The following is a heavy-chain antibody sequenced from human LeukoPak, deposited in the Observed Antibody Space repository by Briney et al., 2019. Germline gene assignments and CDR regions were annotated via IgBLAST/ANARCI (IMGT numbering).Heavy chain of an antibody. CDR2: INHSGST. J-gene: IGHJ6*03. D-gene: IGHD2-2*01. Sequence: SETLSLTCVVYGGSFSGYYWSWIRQPPGKGLEWIGEINHSGSTNYNPSLKSRVTISVDTSKNQFSLKLGSVTAADTAVYYCARLRPAATANYYYYYYMDVWGKGTTVTVSS. CDR1: GGSFSGYY. V-gene: IGHV4-34*01. CDR3: ARLRPAATANYYYYYYMDV.